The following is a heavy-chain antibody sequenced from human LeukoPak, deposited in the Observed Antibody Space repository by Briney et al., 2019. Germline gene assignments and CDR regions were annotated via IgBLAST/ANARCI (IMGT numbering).Heavy chain of an antibody. V-gene: IGHV1-58*02. CDR1: GFTFSTSA. CDR3: TADPYYDSSGPPRWFDP. Sequence: GASVKVSCKASGFTFSTSAMQWVRQPRGQRLEWIGWIVVGSGDTNYAQKFQERVTITRDMSTSTAYMELSSLRSEDTAVYYCTADPYYDSSGPPRWFDPWGQGTLVTVSS. CDR2: IVVGSGDT. J-gene: IGHJ5*02. D-gene: IGHD3-22*01.